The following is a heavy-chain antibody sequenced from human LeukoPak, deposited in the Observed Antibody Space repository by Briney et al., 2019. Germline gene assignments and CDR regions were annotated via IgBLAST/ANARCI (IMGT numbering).Heavy chain of an antibody. V-gene: IGHV4-59*08. D-gene: IGHD3-10*01. Sequence: SETLSLTCTVSGGSISSYYWSWIRQPPGKGLEWIGYIYYSGSTNYNPSLKSRVTISVDTSKNQFSLKLSSVTAADTAVYYCARTVVGVRGVITYHYYYGMDVWGQGTTVTVS. CDR2: IYYSGST. CDR1: GGSISSYY. CDR3: ARTVVGVRGVITYHYYYGMDV. J-gene: IGHJ6*02.